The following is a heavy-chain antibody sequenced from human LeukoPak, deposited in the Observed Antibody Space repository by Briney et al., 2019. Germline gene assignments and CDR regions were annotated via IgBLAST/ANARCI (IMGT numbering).Heavy chain of an antibody. V-gene: IGHV4-59*01. J-gene: IGHJ4*02. CDR3: ARDGSTYYFDY. CDR1: GGSISSYY. CDR2: IYYSGST. Sequence: SETLSLTCTVSGGSISSYYWSWIRQPPGKGLEWIGYIYYSGSTNYNPSLKSRVTISVDTSKNQFSLKLSSVTAADTAVYYCARDGSTYYFDYWGQGTLVTVSS. D-gene: IGHD1-26*01.